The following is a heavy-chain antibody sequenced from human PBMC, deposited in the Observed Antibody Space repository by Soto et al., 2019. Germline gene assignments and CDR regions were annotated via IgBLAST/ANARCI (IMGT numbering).Heavy chain of an antibody. D-gene: IGHD2-21*01. J-gene: IGHJ5*02. V-gene: IGHV3-11*01. CDR3: AGPYPNRNCFDP. CDR2: ISSSGSTI. Sequence: QVQLVESGGGLVKPGGSLRLSCAASGFTFSDYYMSWIRQAPGKGLEWVSYISSSGSTIYYADSVKGRFTISRDNAKNSLYRKINSLRAEDTAVYYWAGPYPNRNCFDPWGQGTLVTVSS. CDR1: GFTFSDYY.